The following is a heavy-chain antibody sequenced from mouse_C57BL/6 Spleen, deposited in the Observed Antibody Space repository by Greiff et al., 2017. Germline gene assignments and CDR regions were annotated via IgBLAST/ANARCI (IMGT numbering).Heavy chain of an antibody. CDR3: ARGHYYGTLDY. J-gene: IGHJ2*01. D-gene: IGHD1-1*01. Sequence: QVQLQQPGAELVKPGASVKISCKASGYTFTSYWITWVKQRPGQGLEWIGDIYPGSGSTNYNEKFKSKATLTVDTSSSTAYMQLISLTSEYSAVYYYARGHYYGTLDYWGQGTTLTVSS. CDR1: GYTFTSYW. V-gene: IGHV1-55*01. CDR2: IYPGSGST.